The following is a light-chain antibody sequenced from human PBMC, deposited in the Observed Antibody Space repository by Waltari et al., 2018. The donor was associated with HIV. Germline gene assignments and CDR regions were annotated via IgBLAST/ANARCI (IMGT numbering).Light chain of an antibody. J-gene: IGLJ1*01. V-gene: IGLV1-40*01. CDR2: ANS. Sequence: QSVLTQPPSVSGAPGQRVTISCTGSSSNLGSNFDVHWYQLPPGSAPKPLIFANSNRPSGVPDRFSASKSATSASLAISGLQPEDEAEYYCQSFDNSLNGYVFGTGTTVIVL. CDR3: QSFDNSLNGYV. CDR1: SSNLGSNFD.